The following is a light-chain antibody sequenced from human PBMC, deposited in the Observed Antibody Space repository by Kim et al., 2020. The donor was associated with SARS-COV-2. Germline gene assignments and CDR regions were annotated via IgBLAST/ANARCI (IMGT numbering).Light chain of an antibody. CDR2: RDN. CDR3: ATWDATLGGPV. CDR1: TSNIGRYY. Sequence: QSVLTQPPSVSETPGLRVTISCSGSTSNIGRYYVYWYRHLPGTAPKLLMYRDNQRPSGVPDRFSGSKSGTSASLAISGLRSEDEADYYCATWDATLGGPVFGVGTQLTVL. V-gene: IGLV1-47*01. J-gene: IGLJ7*01.